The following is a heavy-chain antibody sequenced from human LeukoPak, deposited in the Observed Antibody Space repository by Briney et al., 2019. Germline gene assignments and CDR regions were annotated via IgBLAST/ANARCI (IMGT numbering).Heavy chain of an antibody. CDR1: GYSFTSYW. CDR3: ARLSGGSYPGHNAFDI. D-gene: IGHD1-26*01. J-gene: IGHJ3*02. Sequence: GESLKISCKGSGYSFTSYWIGWVRQMPGKGLEWMGIIYPGDSDTRYSPSFQGQVTTSADKSISTAYLQWSSLKASDTAMYYCARLSGGSYPGHNAFDIWGQGTMVTVSS. V-gene: IGHV5-51*01. CDR2: IYPGDSDT.